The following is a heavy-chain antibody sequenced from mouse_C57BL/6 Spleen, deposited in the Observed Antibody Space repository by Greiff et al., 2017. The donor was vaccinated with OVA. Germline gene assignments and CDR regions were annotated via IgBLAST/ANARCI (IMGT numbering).Heavy chain of an antibody. D-gene: IGHD2-10*01. CDR1: GFTFSDYG. V-gene: IGHV5-17*01. CDR2: ISSGSSTI. CDR3: AQTFYGKAWFAY. Sequence: EVQLVESGGGLVKPGGSLKLSCAASGFTFSDYGMHWVRQAPEKGLEWVAYISSGSSTIYYADTVKGRFTISRDNAKNTLFLQMTSLRSEDTAMYYCAQTFYGKAWFAYWGQGTLVTVSA. J-gene: IGHJ3*01.